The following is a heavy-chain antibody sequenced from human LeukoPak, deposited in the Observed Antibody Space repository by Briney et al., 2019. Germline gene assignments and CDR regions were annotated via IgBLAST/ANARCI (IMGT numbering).Heavy chain of an antibody. CDR1: GFTFSSYA. CDR2: ITATGGGT. J-gene: IGHJ4*02. Sequence: GGSLRLSCAASGFTFSSYAMSSVRQAPGKGLEWVSPITATGGGTYYADSVKGRFTISRDNSKNTLYLQMNSLRAEDTAVYYCAKIGRWPGYWDYWGQGTLVTVSS. D-gene: IGHD3/OR15-3a*01. CDR3: AKIGRWPGYWDY. V-gene: IGHV3-23*01.